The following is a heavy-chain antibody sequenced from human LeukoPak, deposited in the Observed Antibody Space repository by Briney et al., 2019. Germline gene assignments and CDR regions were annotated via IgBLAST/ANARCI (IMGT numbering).Heavy chain of an antibody. V-gene: IGHV3-23*01. CDR3: AKVMKGSERLTMVRGVIIKTAGLYYMDV. J-gene: IGHJ6*03. CDR2: ISASGGGT. D-gene: IGHD3-10*01. Sequence: GGSLRLSCAASGFTLSSYAMSWVRQAPGEGLEWVSSISASGGGTNYADSVKGRFTISRDNSKNAVYLQMNSLRAEDTAVYYCAKVMKGSERLTMVRGVIIKTAGLYYMDVWGKGTTVTVSS. CDR1: GFTLSSYA.